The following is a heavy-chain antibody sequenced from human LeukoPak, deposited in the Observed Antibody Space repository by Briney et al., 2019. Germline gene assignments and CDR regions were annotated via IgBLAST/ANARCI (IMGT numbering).Heavy chain of an antibody. CDR3: ARDSGIYSGSYYYFNY. CDR2: ISSSSSFI. Sequence: TGGSLRLSCAASGFTFSNYNMNWVRQAPGKGLEWVSSISSSSSFIYYADSVEGRFAISRDNAKNSLYLQMNSLRAEDTAVYYCARDSGIYSGSYYYFNYWGQGTLVTVSS. J-gene: IGHJ4*02. CDR1: GFTFSNYN. V-gene: IGHV3-21*01. D-gene: IGHD1-26*01.